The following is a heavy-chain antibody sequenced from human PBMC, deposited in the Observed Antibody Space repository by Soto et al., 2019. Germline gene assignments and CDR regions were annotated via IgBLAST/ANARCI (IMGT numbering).Heavy chain of an antibody. J-gene: IGHJ6*02. V-gene: IGHV1-18*01. CDR2: ISAYNGNT. CDR1: GYTFTSYG. Sequence: ASVKVSCKASGYTFTSYGISWVRQAPGQGLEWMGWISAYNGNTNYAQKLQGRVTLTTDTSTSAVYMELSSLTSEDTAVYFCARGSFYDMDVWGQGTTVTVSS. D-gene: IGHD1-26*01. CDR3: ARGSFYDMDV.